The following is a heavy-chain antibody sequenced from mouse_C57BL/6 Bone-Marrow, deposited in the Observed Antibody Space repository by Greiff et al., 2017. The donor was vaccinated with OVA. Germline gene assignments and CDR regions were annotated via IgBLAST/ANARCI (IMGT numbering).Heavy chain of an antibody. CDR3: ARTSPYYGSSYWYFDV. CDR2: IYPGDGDT. J-gene: IGHJ1*03. CDR1: GYAFSSSW. V-gene: IGHV1-82*01. Sequence: QVQLQQSGPELVKPGASVKISCKASGYAFSSSWMNWVKQRPGKGLEWIGRIYPGDGDTNYNGKFKGKATLTADKSSSTAYMQLSSLTSEDSAVYFCARTSPYYGSSYWYFDVWGTGTTVTVSS. D-gene: IGHD1-1*01.